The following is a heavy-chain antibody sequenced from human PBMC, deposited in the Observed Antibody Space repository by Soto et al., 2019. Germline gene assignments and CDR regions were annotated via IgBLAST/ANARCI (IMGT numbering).Heavy chain of an antibody. CDR3: AKAYFVWSSEQPYYFDY. V-gene: IGHV3-23*01. Sequence: GGPLRLYYSTSGFTPSHYEMTWVRQGQGKGLEWVSGISGSGGRSYYADSVKGRFTISRDNSKSTLYLQMNSLRAEDTAVYYCAKAYFVWSSEQPYYFDYWGQGTLVTVSS. D-gene: IGHD3-16*01. CDR2: ISGSGGRS. CDR1: GFTPSHYE. J-gene: IGHJ4*02.